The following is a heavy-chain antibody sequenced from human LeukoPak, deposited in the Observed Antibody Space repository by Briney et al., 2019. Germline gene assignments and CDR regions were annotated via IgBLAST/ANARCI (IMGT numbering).Heavy chain of an antibody. V-gene: IGHV4-4*02. CDR1: GGSISNTNW. CDR2: ISLTGLT. J-gene: IGHJ4*02. Sequence: PSGTLSLTCGVSGGSISNTNWWSWVRQPPGQGLEWIGEISLTGLTHYNPSLKSRVTISVDKSKNQFSLKLSSVTAADTAVYYCARNGGNSEVDDWGQGTLVTVST. CDR3: ARNGGNSEVDD. D-gene: IGHD4-23*01.